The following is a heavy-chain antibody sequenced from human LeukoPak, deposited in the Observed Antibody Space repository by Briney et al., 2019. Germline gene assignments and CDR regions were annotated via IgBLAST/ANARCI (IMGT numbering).Heavy chain of an antibody. V-gene: IGHV3-23*01. J-gene: IGHJ4*02. CDR3: AKEADYSNAAPEWGFDS. CDR2: ISGSSSHT. D-gene: IGHD3-3*01. Sequence: GGSLRLSCAASGSTFSIYAMSWFRQPPGKGLEWASGISGSSSHTADADSVRGRFTISRDNTRNTLYLHMYSLRAEDTALYYCAKEADYSNAAPEWGFDSWGQGTLVTVSS. CDR1: GSTFSIYA.